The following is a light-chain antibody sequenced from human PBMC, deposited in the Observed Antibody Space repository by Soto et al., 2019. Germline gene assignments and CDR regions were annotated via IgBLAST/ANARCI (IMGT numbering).Light chain of an antibody. CDR2: EVS. CDR3: ISYAGSNNLV. Sequence: QSALTQPPSASGSPGQSVTISCTGTSSDVGGYNYVSWYQQHPGKAPKLMIYEVSKRTSGVPDRFSGSKSGNTASLTVSGLQAEDEADYYCISYAGSNNLVFGGGTELTVL. J-gene: IGLJ2*01. CDR1: SSDVGGYNY. V-gene: IGLV2-8*01.